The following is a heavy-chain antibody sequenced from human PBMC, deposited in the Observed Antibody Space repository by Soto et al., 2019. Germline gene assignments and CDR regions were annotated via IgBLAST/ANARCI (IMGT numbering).Heavy chain of an antibody. CDR1: GFAFRSYN. CDR2: ISSGSSNI. D-gene: IGHD2-15*01. CDR3: ASATVVAATFDF. J-gene: IGHJ4*02. V-gene: IGHV3-21*01. Sequence: EVQLVESGGGLVKPGGSLTLSCAASGFAFRSYNMNWVRQAPGKGLEWVASISSGSSNIYYADSVKGRFTISRDNAKNSLFLQMDSLRAEDSAVYYCASATVVAATFDFWGQVTVVTVSS.